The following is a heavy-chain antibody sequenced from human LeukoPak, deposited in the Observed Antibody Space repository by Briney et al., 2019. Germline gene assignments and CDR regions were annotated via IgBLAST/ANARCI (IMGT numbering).Heavy chain of an antibody. CDR2: ITSAGRAI. V-gene: IGHV3-11*01. J-gene: IGHJ4*02. D-gene: IGHD5-12*01. CDR1: GFTFSDFY. CDR3: ASDIVATSGDF. Sequence: GGSLRLSCAASGFTFSDFYMSWIRKAPGKGLEWVSYITSAGRAIYYADSVQGRFTISRDNARNSLYLQMNGLRAEDTAVYYCASDIVATSGDFWGQGTLVTVSS.